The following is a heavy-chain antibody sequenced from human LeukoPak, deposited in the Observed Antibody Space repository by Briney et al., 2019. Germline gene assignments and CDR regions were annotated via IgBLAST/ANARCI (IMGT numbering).Heavy chain of an antibody. CDR2: IYSDNT. J-gene: IGHJ4*02. CDR1: GFTVSSNS. CDR3: ARRAGAYSHPYDY. D-gene: IGHD4/OR15-4a*01. Sequence: GGSLRLSCTVSGFTVSSNSMSWVRQAPGKGLEWVSFIYSDNTHYSDSVKGRFTISRDNSKNTLYLQMNSLRAEDTAVCYCARRAGAYSHPYDYWGQGTLVTVSS. V-gene: IGHV3-53*01.